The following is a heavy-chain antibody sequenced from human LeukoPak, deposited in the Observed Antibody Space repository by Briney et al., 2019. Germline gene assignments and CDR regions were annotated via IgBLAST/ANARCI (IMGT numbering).Heavy chain of an antibody. V-gene: IGHV1-8*01. CDR1: GYTFTSYD. D-gene: IGHD6-19*01. CDR3: AKGTSSGWSFDY. J-gene: IGHJ4*02. Sequence: ASVKVSCKASGYTFTSYDINWVRQATGQGLEWMGWMNPNSGNTGYAQKFQGRVTMTRNTSITTAYMELGSLRSEDTAVYYCAKGTSSGWSFDYWGQGTLVTVSS. CDR2: MNPNSGNT.